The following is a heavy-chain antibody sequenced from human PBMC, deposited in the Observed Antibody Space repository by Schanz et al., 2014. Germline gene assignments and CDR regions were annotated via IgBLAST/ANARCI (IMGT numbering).Heavy chain of an antibody. J-gene: IGHJ3*01. CDR2: ISSSSSTI. D-gene: IGHD3-22*01. Sequence: VQVVESGGGVVQPGRSLRLSCVASGFTFNNYGMHWVRQAPGKGLGWVSYISSSSSTIYYADSVKGRFTISRDNAKNSLYLQMNSLRAEDTGVYYCARGREVVAKIFDVWGQGTMVTVSS. CDR3: ARGREVVAKIFDV. V-gene: IGHV3-48*01. CDR1: GFTFNNYG.